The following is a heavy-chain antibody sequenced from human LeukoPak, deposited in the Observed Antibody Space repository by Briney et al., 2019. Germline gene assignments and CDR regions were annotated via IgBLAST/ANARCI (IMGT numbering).Heavy chain of an antibody. CDR3: ARETFGTEFDY. D-gene: IGHD2/OR15-2a*01. CDR2: INSDGSST. J-gene: IGHJ4*02. V-gene: IGHV3-74*01. Sequence: GGSLRLSCAASGFTFSSYWMHWVRQAPGKGLVWVSRINSDGSSTSYADSVEGRFTISRDNAKNTLYLQMNSLRAEDTAVYYCARETFGTEFDYWGQGTLVTVSS. CDR1: GFTFSSYW.